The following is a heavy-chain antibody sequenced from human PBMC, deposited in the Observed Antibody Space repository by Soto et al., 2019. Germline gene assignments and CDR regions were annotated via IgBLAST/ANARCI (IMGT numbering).Heavy chain of an antibody. CDR2: IYYSGST. CDR1: GGSISSYY. Sequence: QVQLQESGPGLVKPSETLSLTCTVSGGSISSYYWSWIRQPPGKGLEWIGYIYYSGSTNYNPSLTSRFTISVDTSKDQFSLQLSSVTAAHTAVYYCARDTRLRGSYAGGTEYSQHWGQGTLVTVSS. V-gene: IGHV4-59*01. D-gene: IGHD1-26*01. J-gene: IGHJ1*01. CDR3: ARDTRLRGSYAGGTEYSQH.